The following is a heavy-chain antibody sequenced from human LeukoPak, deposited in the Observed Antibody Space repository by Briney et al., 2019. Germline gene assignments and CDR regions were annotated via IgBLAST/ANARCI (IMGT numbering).Heavy chain of an antibody. CDR3: ARETRGYSYGYEGLFDY. V-gene: IGHV3-21*01. J-gene: IGHJ4*02. CDR1: GFTFSSYS. CDR2: ISSSSSYI. D-gene: IGHD5-18*01. Sequence: GGSLRLSCAASGFTFSSYSMNWVRQAPGKGLEWVSSISSSSSYIYYADSVKGRFTISRDNAKNSLYLQMNSLRAEDTAVYYCARETRGYSYGYEGLFDYWGQGTLVTVSS.